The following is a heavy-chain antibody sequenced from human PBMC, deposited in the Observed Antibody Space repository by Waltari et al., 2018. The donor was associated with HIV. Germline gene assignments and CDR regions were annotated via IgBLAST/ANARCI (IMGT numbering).Heavy chain of an antibody. V-gene: IGHV1-2*02. J-gene: IGHJ4*02. CDR1: GYTYTGYY. CDR2: INPNSGGT. CDR3: ARDSNIVVVVAAGNFDY. D-gene: IGHD2-15*01. Sequence: VQLVKSGAEVKKPGAAVKVSCKASGYTYTGYYMHWVRQATGQGLDWMGWINPNSGGTNYAQKFQGRVTMTRDTSISTAYMELSRLRSDDTAVYYCARDSNIVVVVAAGNFDYWGQGTLVTVSS.